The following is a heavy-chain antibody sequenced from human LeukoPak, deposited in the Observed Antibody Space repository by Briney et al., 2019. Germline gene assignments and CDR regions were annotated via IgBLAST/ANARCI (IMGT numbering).Heavy chain of an antibody. CDR2: ISSRSIII. Sequence: GGSLRLSCAASGFTFSDYSMNWVRQAPGKWREWISYISSRSIIIYNADSVKGRFTITRDNAENSLYLQMNRLRAEDTAVYYCAREHYFYYMDGWGKGTTVTISS. V-gene: IGHV3-48*04. J-gene: IGHJ6*03. CDR1: GFTFSDYS. CDR3: AREHYFYYMDG.